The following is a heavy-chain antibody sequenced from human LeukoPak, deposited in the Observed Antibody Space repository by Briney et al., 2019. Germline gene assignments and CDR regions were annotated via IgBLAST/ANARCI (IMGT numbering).Heavy chain of an antibody. Sequence: SETLSLTCAVYGGSFSVYYWNWIRQPPGKGLEWIGEINHSGSTNYNPSLKSRVTISVDKSKNQFSLKLSSVTAADTAVYYCARDLLGVAATSDYWGQGTLVTVSS. CDR3: ARDLLGVAATSDY. J-gene: IGHJ4*02. CDR2: INHSGST. D-gene: IGHD2-15*01. V-gene: IGHV4-34*01. CDR1: GGSFSVYY.